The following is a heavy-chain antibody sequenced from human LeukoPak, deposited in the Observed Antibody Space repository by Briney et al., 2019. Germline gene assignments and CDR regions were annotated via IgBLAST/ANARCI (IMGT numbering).Heavy chain of an antibody. Sequence: PGGSLRLSCAASRFTVSINYMTWVRQAAGKGLEWVSVIYSGGSTYYADSVKGRLTISRDNSKNTLYLQMNSLRAEDTAVYYCATIDYWGQGTLVTVSS. CDR1: RFTVSINY. V-gene: IGHV3-66*01. J-gene: IGHJ4*02. CDR2: IYSGGST. CDR3: ATIDY.